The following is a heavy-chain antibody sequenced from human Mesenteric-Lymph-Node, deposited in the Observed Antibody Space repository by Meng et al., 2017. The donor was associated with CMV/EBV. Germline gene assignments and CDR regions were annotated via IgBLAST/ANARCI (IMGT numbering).Heavy chain of an antibody. D-gene: IGHD3-10*01. CDR2: IAYDGINK. CDR3: ARDMANREGAFDV. CDR1: GFEFSSRP. Sequence: GGSLRLSCAASGFEFSSRPIHWVRQAPGKGLEWLTVIAYDGINKYYADSVKGRFSISRDNSKNMLYLQMNSLRVEDTAMYYCARDMANREGAFDVWGQGTMVTVSS. J-gene: IGHJ3*01. V-gene: IGHV3-30-3*01.